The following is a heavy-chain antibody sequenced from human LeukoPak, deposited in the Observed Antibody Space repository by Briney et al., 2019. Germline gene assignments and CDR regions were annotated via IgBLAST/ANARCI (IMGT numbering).Heavy chain of an antibody. CDR1: GFTFSSYW. CDR3: TREEYQLLYWFDP. J-gene: IGHJ5*02. Sequence: GGSLRLSCAASGFTFSSYWMHWVRQAPGKGLVWVSRINSDGSSTSYADSVKGRFTISRDNAKNTLYLQMNSLRAEDTAVYYCTREEYQLLYWFDPWGQGTLVTVSS. V-gene: IGHV3-74*01. D-gene: IGHD2-2*01. CDR2: INSDGSST.